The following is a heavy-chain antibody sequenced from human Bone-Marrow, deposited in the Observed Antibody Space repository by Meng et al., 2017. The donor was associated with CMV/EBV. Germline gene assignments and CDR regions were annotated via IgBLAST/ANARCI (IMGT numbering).Heavy chain of an antibody. CDR2: IYHSGST. CDR1: GGSISSSNW. CDR3: AVPTPRANGAFDI. V-gene: IGHV4-4*02. J-gene: IGHJ3*02. Sequence: SETLSLTCAVSGGSISSSNWWSWVRQPPGKGLEWIGEIYHSGSTNYNPSLKSRVTISVDKSKNQFSLKLSSVTAADTAVYYCAVPTPRANGAFDIWGQGTMVTVSS. D-gene: IGHD2-8*01.